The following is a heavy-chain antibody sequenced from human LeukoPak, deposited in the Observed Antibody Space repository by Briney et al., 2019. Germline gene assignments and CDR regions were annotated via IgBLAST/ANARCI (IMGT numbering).Heavy chain of an antibody. D-gene: IGHD1-1*01. V-gene: IGHV1-3*01. J-gene: IGHJ5*02. CDR1: GYTFTSYA. Sequence: ASVKVSCKASGYTFTSYAMHWVRQAPGQRLEWMGWINAGNGNTKYSQKFQGRVTITRDTSASTAYMELSSLRSEDTAVYYCARDRILERRRWFDPWGQGTLVTVSS. CDR3: ARDRILERRRWFDP. CDR2: INAGNGNT.